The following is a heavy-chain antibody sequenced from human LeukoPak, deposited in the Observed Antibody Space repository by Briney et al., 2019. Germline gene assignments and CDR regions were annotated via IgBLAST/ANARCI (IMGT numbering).Heavy chain of an antibody. CDR1: GDSVSSSSAS. V-gene: IGHV6-1*01. CDR3: ARDLYGSSWYGMDV. CDR2: TYYRSKWYN. J-gene: IGHJ6*02. Sequence: SQALSLTCAISGDSVSSSSASWNWIRQSPSRGLEWLGRTYYRSKWYNDYAVSVKSRVTINPDTSKNQFSLQLSSVTPEDTAVYYCARDLYGSSWYGMDVWGQGTTVTVSS. D-gene: IGHD6-13*01.